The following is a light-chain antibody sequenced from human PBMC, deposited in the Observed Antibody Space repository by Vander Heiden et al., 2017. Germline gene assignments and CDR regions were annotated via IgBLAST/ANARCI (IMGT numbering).Light chain of an antibody. V-gene: IGKV3-20*01. CDR3: QQYGSSPPT. CDR2: GAS. J-gene: IGKJ1*01. CDR1: QSVSSSY. Sequence: EIVLTQSPCTLSLSPGERATHPCSASQSVSSSYLAWYQQKPGQAPRLLLYGASSRATGIPDRFSGSGSGTDFTLTISRLEPEDFAVYYCQQYGSSPPTFGQGTKVEIK.